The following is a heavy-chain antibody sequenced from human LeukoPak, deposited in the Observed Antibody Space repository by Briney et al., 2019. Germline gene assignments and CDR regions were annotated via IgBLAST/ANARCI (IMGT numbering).Heavy chain of an antibody. V-gene: IGHV3-72*01. CDR1: GFTLSDYY. Sequence: GGSLRLSCAASGFTLSDYYMDWVRQAPGKGLECFGRSRNRANTYTTEHAASVKGRFAISRDESKNSLYLQMNSLKTEDTAMYYCARGDSSGYSSYWGQGTLVTVSS. D-gene: IGHD3-22*01. CDR3: ARGDSSGYSSY. CDR2: SRNRANTYTT. J-gene: IGHJ4*02.